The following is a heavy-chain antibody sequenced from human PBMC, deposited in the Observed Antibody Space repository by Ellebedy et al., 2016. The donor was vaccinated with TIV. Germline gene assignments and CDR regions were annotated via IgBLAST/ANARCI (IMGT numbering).Heavy chain of an antibody. D-gene: IGHD3-10*02. CDR1: GGSISSYY. CDR3: AFTTFGGPNTFDY. V-gene: IGHV4-59*08. Sequence: MPSETLSLTCTVSGGSISSYYWSWIRQPPGKGLEWIGYIYYSGSTNYNPSLKSRVTISVDTSKNQFSLKLSSVTAADTAVYYCAFTTFGGPNTFDYWGQGTLVTVSS. J-gene: IGHJ4*02. CDR2: IYYSGST.